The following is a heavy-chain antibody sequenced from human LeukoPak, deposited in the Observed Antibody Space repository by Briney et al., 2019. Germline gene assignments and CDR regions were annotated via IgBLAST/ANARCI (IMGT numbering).Heavy chain of an antibody. V-gene: IGHV1-46*01. D-gene: IGHD2-15*01. Sequence: ASVKVSCKASGGTFSSYAISWVRQAPGQGLEWMGIINPSGGSTSYAQKFQGRVTMTRDTSTSTVYMELSSLRSEDTAVYYCARDRDYCSGGSCYFYYYYGMDVWGQGTTVTVSS. J-gene: IGHJ6*02. CDR2: INPSGGST. CDR3: ARDRDYCSGGSCYFYYYYGMDV. CDR1: GGTFSSYA.